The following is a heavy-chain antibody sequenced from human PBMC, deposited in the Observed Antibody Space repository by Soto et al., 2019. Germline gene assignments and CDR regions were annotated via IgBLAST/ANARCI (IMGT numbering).Heavy chain of an antibody. CDR2: IYHSGNT. V-gene: IGHV4-30-2*01. J-gene: IGHJ4*01. D-gene: IGHD5-12*01. CDR1: GDSISSGGHS. Sequence: PSETLSLTCAVSGDSISSGGHSWNWLRQPPGKGLEWIGYIYHSGNTYFNPTLKSRVTMSVDTSKNQISLTLSSVTAADTAIYYCARDRHGYDSGYFDSWGHGTLVTVSS. CDR3: ARDRHGYDSGYFDS.